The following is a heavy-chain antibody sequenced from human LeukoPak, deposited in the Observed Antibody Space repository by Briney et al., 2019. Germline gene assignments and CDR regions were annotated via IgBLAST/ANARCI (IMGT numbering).Heavy chain of an antibody. CDR1: GFTFSSYS. CDR2: ISSSSSYI. Sequence: GGSLRLSCAASGFTFSSYSMNWVRQAPGKGLEWVSSISSSSSYIYYADSVKGQFTISRDNAKNSLYLQMNSLRAEDTAVYYCARGRGYCSSTSCPLYIDYWGQGTLVTVSS. V-gene: IGHV3-21*01. D-gene: IGHD2-2*01. CDR3: ARGRGYCSSTSCPLYIDY. J-gene: IGHJ4*02.